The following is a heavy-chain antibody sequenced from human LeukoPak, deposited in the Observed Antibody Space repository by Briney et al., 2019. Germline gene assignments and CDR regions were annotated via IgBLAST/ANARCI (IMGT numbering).Heavy chain of an antibody. Sequence: PSETLSLTCTVSGGSISSSSYYWGWIRQPPGKGLEWIGSIYYSGSTYYNPSLKSRVTISVDTSKNQFSLKLSSVTAADTAVYYRARRRFSRYSSGLDYWGQGTLVTVSS. CDR1: GGSISSSSYY. CDR3: ARRRFSRYSSGLDY. V-gene: IGHV4-39*01. D-gene: IGHD6-19*01. J-gene: IGHJ4*02. CDR2: IYYSGST.